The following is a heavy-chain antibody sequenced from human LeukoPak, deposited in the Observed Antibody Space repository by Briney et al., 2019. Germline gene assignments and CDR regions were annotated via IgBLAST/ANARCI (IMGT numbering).Heavy chain of an antibody. V-gene: IGHV4-34*01. CDR1: GGSFSGYY. CDR3: ARGGFSTYYYDSSGYVYFDY. J-gene: IGHJ4*02. CDR2: INHSGST. D-gene: IGHD3-22*01. Sequence: PSETLSLTSAVYGGSFSGYYWSWIRQPPGKGLEWIGEINHSGSTNYNPSLKSRVTISVDTSKNQFSLKLSSVTAADTAVYYCARGGFSTYYYDSSGYVYFDYWGQGTLVTVSS.